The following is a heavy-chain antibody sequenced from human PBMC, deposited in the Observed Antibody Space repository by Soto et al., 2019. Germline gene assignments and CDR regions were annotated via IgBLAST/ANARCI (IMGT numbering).Heavy chain of an antibody. J-gene: IGHJ5*02. CDR2: INPSGGST. V-gene: IGHV1-46*01. CDR1: GYTFTSYY. D-gene: IGHD6-13*01. CDR3: ARTSGILHYSSSWYRWFDP. Sequence: ASVKVSCKASGYTFTSYYMHWVRQAPGQGLEWMGIINPSGGSTSYAQKFQGRVTITADESTSTAYMELSSLRSEDTAVYYCARTSGILHYSSSWYRWFDPWGQGTLVTVSS.